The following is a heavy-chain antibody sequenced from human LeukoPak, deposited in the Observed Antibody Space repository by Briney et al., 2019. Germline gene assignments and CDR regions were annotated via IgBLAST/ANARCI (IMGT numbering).Heavy chain of an antibody. V-gene: IGHV4-59*01. D-gene: IGHD6-13*01. J-gene: IGHJ4*02. Sequence: SETLSLTCTVSGGSISSYYWSWIRQPPGKGLEWLGYIYYSGSTNYNPSLKSRVTISVDTSKNQFSLKLSSVTAADTAVYYCAGFNRGGIAAYWGQGTLVTVSS. CDR1: GGSISSYY. CDR3: AGFNRGGIAAY. CDR2: IYYSGST.